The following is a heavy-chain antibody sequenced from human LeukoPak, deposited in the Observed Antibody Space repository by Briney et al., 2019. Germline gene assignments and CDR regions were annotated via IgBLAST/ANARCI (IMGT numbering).Heavy chain of an antibody. CDR1: GFIFSSHS. CDR3: ARVLVATTLASENWFDP. CDR2: ITSSRSYI. V-gene: IGHV3-21*01. J-gene: IGHJ5*02. Sequence: GGSLRLSCEASGFIFSSHSMHWVRQAPGKGLEWVSSITSSRSYIYYADSVKGRFTISRDNARNSLFLQMNSLRAEDTAVYYCARVLVATTLASENWFDPWGQGTVVTVSS. D-gene: IGHD5-12*01.